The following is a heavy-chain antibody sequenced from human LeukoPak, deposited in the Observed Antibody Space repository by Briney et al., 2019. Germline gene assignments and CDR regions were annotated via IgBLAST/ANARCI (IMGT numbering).Heavy chain of an antibody. Sequence: GGSLRLSCAASGFTFSTYSMNWVRQAPGKGLEWASYISSKSTTIYYADSVKGRFTISRDNAENSLYLQMNSLRDEDTAVYYCAREIQWLIDYWGQGTLVTVSS. V-gene: IGHV3-48*02. D-gene: IGHD6-19*01. CDR3: AREIQWLIDY. J-gene: IGHJ4*02. CDR1: GFTFSTYS. CDR2: ISSKSTTI.